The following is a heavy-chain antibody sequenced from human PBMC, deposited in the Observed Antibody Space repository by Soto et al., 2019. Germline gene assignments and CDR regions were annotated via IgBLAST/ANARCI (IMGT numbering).Heavy chain of an antibody. CDR1: GGSVSSYW. Sequence: PSETLSLTCSVSGGSVSSYWWSWIRQPPGKGLEWIGYIYCTGSTNYSPSLKGRVTISLDASKSKFSLKLNYVTAADTDVYYCARGPGASDYYFDYWGPGTLITVSS. D-gene: IGHD3-10*01. CDR2: IYCTGST. V-gene: IGHV4-59*02. CDR3: ARGPGASDYYFDY. J-gene: IGHJ4*02.